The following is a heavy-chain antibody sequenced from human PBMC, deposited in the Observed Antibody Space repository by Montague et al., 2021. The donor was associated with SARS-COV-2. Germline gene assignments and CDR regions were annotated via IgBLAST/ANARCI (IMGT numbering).Heavy chain of an antibody. CDR2: IYYSGST. D-gene: IGHD3-22*01. CDR1: GGSISSSSYY. CDR3: ARFSTSYYYDSKAAPATPDAFDI. Sequence: SETLSLTCTVSGGSISSSSYYWGWIRQPPGKGLEWIGSIYYSGSTYYNLSLKIRVSISVSTSKNQLSLKLSSATAADTAVYYCARFSTSYYYDSKAAPATPDAFDIWGQGTMVTVSS. V-gene: IGHV4-39*01. J-gene: IGHJ3*02.